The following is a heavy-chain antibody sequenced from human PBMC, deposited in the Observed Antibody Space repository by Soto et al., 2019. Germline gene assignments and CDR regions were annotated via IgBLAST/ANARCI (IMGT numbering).Heavy chain of an antibody. Sequence: ESLKISCQGSGYSFTSYWISWVRQMPGKGLEWMGRIDPGGSGTTYSPSFQGHVTISVDKSITTAHLQWSSLKASDTAMYFCARLTDSSGRDYWGQGTQVTVSS. V-gene: IGHV5-10-1*01. J-gene: IGHJ4*02. CDR1: GYSFTSYW. CDR2: IDPGGSGT. CDR3: ARLTDSSGRDY. D-gene: IGHD6-19*01.